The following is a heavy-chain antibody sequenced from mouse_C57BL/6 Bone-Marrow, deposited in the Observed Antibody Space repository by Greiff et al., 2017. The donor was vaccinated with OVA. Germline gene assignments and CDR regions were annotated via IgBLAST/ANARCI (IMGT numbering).Heavy chain of an antibody. CDR1: GFSFNTYA. CDR3: VRQEVNGGNYFDY. V-gene: IGHV10-1*01. CDR2: IRSKSNNYAT. Sequence: AASGFSFNTYAMNWVRQAPGKGLEWVARIRSKSNNYATYYADSVKDRFTISRDDSESMLYLQMNNLKTEDTAMYYCVRQEVNGGNYFDYWGQGTTLTVSS. J-gene: IGHJ2*01.